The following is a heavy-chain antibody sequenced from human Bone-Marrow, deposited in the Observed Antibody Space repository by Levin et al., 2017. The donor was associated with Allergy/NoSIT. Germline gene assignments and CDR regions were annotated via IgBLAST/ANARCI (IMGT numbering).Heavy chain of an antibody. CDR1: GYTFTGYY. V-gene: IGHV1-2*02. D-gene: IGHD6-13*01. CDR2: INPNSGGT. Sequence: GASVKVSCKASGYTFTGYYMHWVRQAPGQGLEWMGWINPNSGGTNYAQKFQGRVTMTRDTSISTAYMELSRLRSDDTAVYYCARVDSSSWYRKNAFDIWGQGTMVTVSS. CDR3: ARVDSSSWYRKNAFDI. J-gene: IGHJ3*02.